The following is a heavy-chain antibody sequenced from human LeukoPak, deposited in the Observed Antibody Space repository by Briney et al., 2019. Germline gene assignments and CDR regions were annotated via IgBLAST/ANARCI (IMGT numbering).Heavy chain of an antibody. V-gene: IGHV1-2*04. J-gene: IGHJ4*02. CDR2: INPNSGGT. CDR3: ARDFCSGGSCYPGY. CDR1: GYTVTGYY. D-gene: IGHD2-15*01. Sequence: ASVKVSCKASGYTVTGYYMHWVRQAPGQGLEWMGWINPNSGGTNYAQKLQGWVTMTRDTPISTAYMELSRLRSDDTAVYYCARDFCSGGSCYPGYWGQGTLVTVSS.